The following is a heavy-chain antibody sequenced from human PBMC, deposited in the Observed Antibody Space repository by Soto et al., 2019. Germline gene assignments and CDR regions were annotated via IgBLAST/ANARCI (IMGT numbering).Heavy chain of an antibody. CDR3: ARDTVGGFGELLVSNGMDV. V-gene: IGHV4-31*03. CDR1: GGSISSGGYY. D-gene: IGHD3-10*01. J-gene: IGHJ6*02. Sequence: SSETLSLTCTVSGGSISSGGYYWSWIRQHPGKGLEWIGYIYYSGSTYYNPSLKSRVTISVDTSKNQFSLKLSSVTAADTAVYYCARDTVGGFGELLVSNGMDVWGQGTTVTVSS. CDR2: IYYSGST.